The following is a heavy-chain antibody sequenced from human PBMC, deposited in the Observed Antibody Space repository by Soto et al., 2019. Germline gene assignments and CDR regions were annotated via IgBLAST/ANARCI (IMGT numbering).Heavy chain of an antibody. D-gene: IGHD7-27*01. CDR3: ARWDWGGYYFDY. J-gene: IGHJ4*02. CDR2: IKQDGREK. Sequence: GGSLRLSCAASGFTFSTYWMGWVRRAPGKGLERVANIKQDGREKYYVDSVKGRFTISRDNAKNSLYLQMNSLRAEDAAVYYCARWDWGGYYFDYWGQGTLVTVSS. V-gene: IGHV3-7*01. CDR1: GFTFSTYW.